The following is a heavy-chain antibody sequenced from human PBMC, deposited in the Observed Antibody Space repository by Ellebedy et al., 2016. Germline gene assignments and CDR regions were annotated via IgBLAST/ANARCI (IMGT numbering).Heavy chain of an antibody. J-gene: IGHJ4*02. Sequence: GGSLRLSCAASGFTFSTYAMSWVRQTPGKGLEWVSAISASGDRTHYPDSVRGRFTISRDNSKNTLYLQMNSLKAKDTAVYYCARETWFGELLSVEYWGQGTLVTVSS. CDR1: GFTFSTYA. CDR2: ISASGDRT. CDR3: ARETWFGELLSVEY. D-gene: IGHD3-10*01. V-gene: IGHV3-23*01.